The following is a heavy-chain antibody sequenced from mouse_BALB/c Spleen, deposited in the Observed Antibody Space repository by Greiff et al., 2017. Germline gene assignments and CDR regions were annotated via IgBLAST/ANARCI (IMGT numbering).Heavy chain of an antibody. V-gene: IGHV1-9*01. J-gene: IGHJ2*01. CDR2: ILPGSGST. D-gene: IGHD2-14*01. CDR3: AIGDRYDDPYFDY. CDR1: GYTFSSYW. Sequence: QVQLQQSGAELMKPGASVKISCKATGYTFSSYWIEWVKQRPGHGLEWIGEILPGSGSTNYNEKFKGKATFTADTSSNTAYMQLSSLTSEDSAVYYCAIGDRYDDPYFDYWGQGTTLTVSS.